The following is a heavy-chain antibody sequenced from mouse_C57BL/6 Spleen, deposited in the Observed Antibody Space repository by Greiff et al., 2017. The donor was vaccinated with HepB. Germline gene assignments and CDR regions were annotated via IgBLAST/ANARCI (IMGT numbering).Heavy chain of an antibody. V-gene: IGHV1-82*01. Sequence: VQLQQSGPELVKPGASVKISCKASGYAFSSSWMNWVKQRPGKGLEWIGRIYPGDGDTNYNGKFKGKATLTADKSSSTAYMQLSSLTSEDSAVYFCARAGDYYGSSVFDYWGQGTTLTVSS. D-gene: IGHD1-1*01. CDR3: ARAGDYYGSSVFDY. J-gene: IGHJ2*01. CDR1: GYAFSSSW. CDR2: IYPGDGDT.